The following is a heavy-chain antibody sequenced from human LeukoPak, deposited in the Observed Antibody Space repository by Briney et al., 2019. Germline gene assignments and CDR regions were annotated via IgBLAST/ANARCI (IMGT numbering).Heavy chain of an antibody. Sequence: ASVKVSCTASGYTFTGYYMHWVRQAPGQGLEWMGWINPSGGSTSYAQKFQGRVTMTRDMSTSTDYMELSSLRSEDTAVYYCARDNSVEDTAWWFDPWGQGTLVTVSS. D-gene: IGHD4-23*01. J-gene: IGHJ5*02. CDR1: GYTFTGYY. CDR2: INPSGGST. V-gene: IGHV1-46*01. CDR3: ARDNSVEDTAWWFDP.